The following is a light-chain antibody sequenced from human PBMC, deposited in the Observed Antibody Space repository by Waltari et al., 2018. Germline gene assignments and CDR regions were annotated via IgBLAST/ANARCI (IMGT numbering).Light chain of an antibody. CDR1: SSNIGSHP. CDR2: RNN. V-gene: IGLV1-47*01. CDR3: AAWDDSLEEV. Sequence: QSVLTQPPSASGTPGKRVTISRSGSSSNIGSHPVSWYQQLPGMAPTLLIYRNNQRPSGVPDRFSGSKSGTSASLAISGLRSEDEAHYYCAAWDDSLEEVFGGGTKLTVL. J-gene: IGLJ2*01.